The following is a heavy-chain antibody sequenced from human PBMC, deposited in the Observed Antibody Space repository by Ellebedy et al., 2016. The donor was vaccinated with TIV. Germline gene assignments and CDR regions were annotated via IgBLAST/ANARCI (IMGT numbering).Heavy chain of an antibody. CDR2: INPSGTT. V-gene: IGHV4-39*01. J-gene: IGHJ4*02. CDR3: ARTDPWQPIDD. Sequence: MPSETLSLTCTVSGGSISNSDYYWNWVRQPPGKGLEWIGEINPSGTTNYKPSLKSRVTISVDTPKKQFSLRLTSVTAADTAVYYCARTDPWQPIDDWGQGILVSVSS. CDR1: GGSISNSDYY. D-gene: IGHD2-21*02.